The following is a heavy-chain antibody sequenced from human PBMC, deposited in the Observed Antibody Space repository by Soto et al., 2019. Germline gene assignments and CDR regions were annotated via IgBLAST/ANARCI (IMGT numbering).Heavy chain of an antibody. CDR3: AKGLGDITIFGVVPDAFDI. D-gene: IGHD3-3*01. J-gene: IGHJ3*02. V-gene: IGHV3-9*01. CDR2: ISWNSGSI. Sequence: GGSLRLSCAASGFTFDDYAMHWVRQAPGKGLEWVSGISWNSGSIGYADSVKGRFTISRDNAKNSLYLQMNSLRAEDTALYYCAKGLGDITIFGVVPDAFDIWGQGTMVTVSS. CDR1: GFTFDDYA.